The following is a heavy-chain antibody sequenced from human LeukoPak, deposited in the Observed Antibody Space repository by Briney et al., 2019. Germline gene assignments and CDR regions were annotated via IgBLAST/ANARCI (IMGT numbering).Heavy chain of an antibody. J-gene: IGHJ4*02. V-gene: IGHV3-49*03. CDR2: ISGGTT. D-gene: IGHD6-19*01. Sequence: GGSLRLSCTASGFTFGDYLMSWFRQAPGKGLEWIGFISGGTTEYAASVKGRFTISRDDSTSIAYLQMNSLTTEDTAVYSRDSGWLSVYWGQGTLVTVSS. CDR1: GFTFGDYL. CDR3: DSGWLSVY.